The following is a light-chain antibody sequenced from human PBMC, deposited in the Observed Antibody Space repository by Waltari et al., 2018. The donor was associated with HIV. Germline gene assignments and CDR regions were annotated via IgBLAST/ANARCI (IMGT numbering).Light chain of an antibody. J-gene: IGLJ2*01. CDR2: EVR. Sequence: QSALTQPASVSGSPGQSLTISCTGTGSYVGRYHFVSWYSPRPGAAPKLLIYEVRNRPSGISSRFSGSKSGNTASLTISGRQAEDEADYYCSSYTDTTTLGVVFGGGTKLTVL. CDR3: SSYTDTTTLGVV. V-gene: IGLV2-14*01. CDR1: GSYVGRYHF.